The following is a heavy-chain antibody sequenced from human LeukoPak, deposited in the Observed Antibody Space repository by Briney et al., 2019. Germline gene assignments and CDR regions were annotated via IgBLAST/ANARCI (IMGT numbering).Heavy chain of an antibody. Sequence: SVKVSCKASGGTFSSYAISWVRQAPGQGLEWMGGIIPIFGTANYAQKFQGRVTITADESTSTAYMELSSLRSEDTAVYYCARSGSGYYPWKYCFDYWGQGTLVTVSS. V-gene: IGHV1-69*13. D-gene: IGHD3-22*01. CDR1: GGTFSSYA. J-gene: IGHJ4*02. CDR3: ARSGSGYYPWKYCFDY. CDR2: IIPIFGTA.